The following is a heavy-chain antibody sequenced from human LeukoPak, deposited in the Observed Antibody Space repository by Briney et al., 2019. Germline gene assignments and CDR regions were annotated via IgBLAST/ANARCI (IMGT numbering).Heavy chain of an antibody. CDR1: GGSISSYY. CDR2: IYYSGST. CDR3: ARERSSGWYDGYFDY. D-gene: IGHD6-19*01. V-gene: IGHV4-59*01. J-gene: IGHJ4*02. Sequence: SSETLSLTCTVSGGSISSYYWSWIRQPPGKGLEWIGYIYYSGSTNYNPSLKSRVTISVDTSKNQFSLKLSSVTAADTAVYYCARERSSGWYDGYFDYWGQGTLVTVSS.